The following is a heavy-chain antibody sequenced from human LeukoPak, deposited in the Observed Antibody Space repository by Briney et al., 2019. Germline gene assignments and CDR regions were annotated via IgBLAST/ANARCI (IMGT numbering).Heavy chain of an antibody. CDR1: GFTFSIYW. V-gene: IGHV3-23*01. CDR2: IGGSGDST. CDR3: AKRNCYDSSGFLFDD. D-gene: IGHD3-22*01. Sequence: PGGSLRLSCAASGFTFSIYWMHWVRQAPGKGLEWVSAIGGSGDSTFYTDSVKGRFIVSRDNFKSTLYLQMNSLRAEDTAVYYCAKRNCYDSSGFLFDDWGQGTLVTVSS. J-gene: IGHJ4*02.